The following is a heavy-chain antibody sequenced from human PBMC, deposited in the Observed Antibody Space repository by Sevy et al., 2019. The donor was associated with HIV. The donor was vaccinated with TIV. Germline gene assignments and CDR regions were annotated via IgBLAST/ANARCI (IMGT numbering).Heavy chain of an antibody. D-gene: IGHD6-13*01. J-gene: IGHJ4*02. V-gene: IGHV3-23*01. CDR3: AKRSSSSWYYIGY. Sequence: GGSQRLSCAASGFTFSSYAMSWVRQAPGKGLEWVSAISGSSGSTYYADSVKGRFTISRDNSKNTLYLQMNSLRAEDTAVYYCAKRSSSSWYYIGYWGQGTLVTVSS. CDR2: ISGSSGST. CDR1: GFTFSSYA.